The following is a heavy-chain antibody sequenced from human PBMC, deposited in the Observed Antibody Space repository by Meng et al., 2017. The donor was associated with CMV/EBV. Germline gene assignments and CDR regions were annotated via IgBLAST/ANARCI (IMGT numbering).Heavy chain of an antibody. J-gene: IGHJ5*02. V-gene: IGHV2-5*02. Sequence: QNTFKMSVPTRVKPTQTLTLTCTLSGFSLSTSGVGVGWIRQPPGKALEWLSLIYWDDDKRYSPSLKSRLTITKDTSKNQVVLTMTNMDPVDTATYYCAHRGRIAAAGTDWFDPWGQGTLVTVSS. D-gene: IGHD6-13*01. CDR1: GFSLSTSGVG. CDR2: IYWDDDK. CDR3: AHRGRIAAAGTDWFDP.